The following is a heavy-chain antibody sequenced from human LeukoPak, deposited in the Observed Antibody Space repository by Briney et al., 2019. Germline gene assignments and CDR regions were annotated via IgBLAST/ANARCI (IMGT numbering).Heavy chain of an antibody. V-gene: IGHV4-30-4*01. D-gene: IGHD3-10*01. CDR3: ARARGFMITPVGSTPYYYYGMDV. Sequence: SQTLSLTCTVSGGSAASGDYYWSWIRQPPGKGLEWIGHIYNSGSIYYNPSLKSRLIMSVDTSKTQFSLKLNSATAADTAVYYCARARGFMITPVGSTPYYYYGMDVWGQGTTVTVSS. J-gene: IGHJ6*02. CDR2: IYNSGSI. CDR1: GGSAASGDYY.